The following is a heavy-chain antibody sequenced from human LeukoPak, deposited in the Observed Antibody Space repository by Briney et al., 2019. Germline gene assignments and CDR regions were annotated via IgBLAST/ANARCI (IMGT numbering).Heavy chain of an antibody. CDR3: ARDIAVAGSLPGYYYYGMDV. Sequence: SVKVSCKASGGTFSSYAISWVRQAPGQGLEGMGGIIPIFGTANYAQKFQGRVTITADESTSTAYMELSSLRYEDTAVYYCARDIAVAGSLPGYYYYGMDVWGQGTTVTVSS. CDR2: IIPIFGTA. V-gene: IGHV1-69*13. D-gene: IGHD6-19*01. J-gene: IGHJ6*02. CDR1: GGTFSSYA.